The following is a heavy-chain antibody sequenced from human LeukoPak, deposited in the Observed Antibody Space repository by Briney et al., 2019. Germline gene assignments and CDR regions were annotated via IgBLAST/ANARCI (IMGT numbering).Heavy chain of an antibody. CDR2: ISNNIYT. V-gene: IGHV3-11*05. CDR1: GFTFSDYN. Sequence: GGSLRLSCAASGFTFSDYNMNWIRQAPGKGLEWVSYISNNIYTNYGDSVKGRFTISRDNAKNSLYLQMNSLRAEDTAVYYCARGLGALGDGYNFEYFDYWGQGTLVAV. CDR3: ARGLGALGDGYNFEYFDY. J-gene: IGHJ4*02. D-gene: IGHD5-24*01.